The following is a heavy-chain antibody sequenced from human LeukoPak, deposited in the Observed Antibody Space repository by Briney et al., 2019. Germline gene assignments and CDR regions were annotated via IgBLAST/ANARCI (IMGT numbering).Heavy chain of an antibody. CDR2: IIPIFGTA. CDR3: ASIRDIRFLEWLPYKGNWFDP. V-gene: IGHV1-69*13. Sequence: SVKVSCKASGGTFSSYAISWVRQAPGQGLEWMGGIIPIFGTANYAQKFQGRVTITADESTSTAYMELSSLRSEDTAVYYCASIRDIRFLEWLPYKGNWFDPWGQGTLVTVSS. D-gene: IGHD3-3*01. CDR1: GGTFSSYA. J-gene: IGHJ5*02.